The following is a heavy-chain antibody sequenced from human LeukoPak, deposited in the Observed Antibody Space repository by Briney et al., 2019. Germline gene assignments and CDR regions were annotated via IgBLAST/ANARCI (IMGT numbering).Heavy chain of an antibody. J-gene: IGHJ4*02. D-gene: IGHD5-18*01. CDR1: GFTFNNAW. Sequence: GGSLRLSCAASGFTFNNAWMNWVRQAPGKGLEWVGRIKSKIDGGTTDYAAPVKGRFTISRDDSKNTLYLQMNSLKTEDTAVYYCTADELRFKRFDYWGQGTLVTVSS. V-gene: IGHV3-15*07. CDR2: IKSKIDGGTT. CDR3: TADELRFKRFDY.